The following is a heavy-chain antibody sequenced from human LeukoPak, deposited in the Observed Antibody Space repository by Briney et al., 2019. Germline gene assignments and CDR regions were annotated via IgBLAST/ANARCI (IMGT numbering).Heavy chain of an antibody. CDR1: GGSIRSSYYY. V-gene: IGHV4-39*07. J-gene: IGHJ5*02. D-gene: IGHD2-2*01. CDR2: INHSGST. CDR3: ASLGCSSTSCYGAAGWFDR. Sequence: SETLSLTCTVSGGSIRSSYYYWGWIRQPPGKGLEWIGEINHSGSTNYNPSLKSRVTISVDTSKNQFSLKLSSVTAADTAVYYCASLGCSSTSCYGAAGWFDRWGQGTLVTVSS.